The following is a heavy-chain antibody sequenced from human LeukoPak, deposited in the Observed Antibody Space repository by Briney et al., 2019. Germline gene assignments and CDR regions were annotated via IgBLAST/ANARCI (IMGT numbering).Heavy chain of an antibody. D-gene: IGHD3-10*01. CDR1: GFTFSSYA. V-gene: IGHV3-23*01. Sequence: GGSLRLSCAASGFTFSSYAMSWVRQAPGKGLEWVSAISGSGGSTYYADSVKGRFTISRDNSKNTLYLQMNSLRAEDTAVYYCAKWGITMVRGVPNPSAPLDYWGQGTLVTVSS. J-gene: IGHJ4*02. CDR3: AKWGITMVRGVPNPSAPLDY. CDR2: ISGSGGST.